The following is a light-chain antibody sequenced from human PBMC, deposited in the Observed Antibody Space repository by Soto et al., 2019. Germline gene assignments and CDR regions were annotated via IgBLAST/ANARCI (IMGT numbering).Light chain of an antibody. CDR3: SSYRTSNSYV. Sequence: QSVLTQTASVSGSPGQSITISCSGTSSDVGDYNYVSWYQQHPGKAPKLLIYEVSNRPSGVSNRFSGSKSGNTASLTISGLQAEDEADYYCSSYRTSNSYVFGTGTKAPS. CDR2: EVS. V-gene: IGLV2-14*01. CDR1: SSDVGDYNY. J-gene: IGLJ1*01.